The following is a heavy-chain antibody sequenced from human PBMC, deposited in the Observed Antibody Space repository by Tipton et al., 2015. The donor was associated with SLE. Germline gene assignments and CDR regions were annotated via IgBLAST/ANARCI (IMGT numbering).Heavy chain of an antibody. CDR1: GGSISSYY. J-gene: IGHJ2*01. Sequence: TLSLTFTVSGGSISSYYWSWIRQPPGKGLEWIGYIYYSGNTNYNPSLKKRVTISVDTSKNQFSLKLSPVTAADTAVYDCARGARYYDSSGYHCYDDLWGRGTLVTVSS. CDR3: ARGARYYDSSGYHCYDDL. V-gene: IGHV4-59*01. CDR2: IYYSGNT. D-gene: IGHD3-22*01.